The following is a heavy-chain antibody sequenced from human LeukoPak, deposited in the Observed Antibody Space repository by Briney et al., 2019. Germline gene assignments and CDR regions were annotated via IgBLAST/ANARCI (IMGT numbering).Heavy chain of an antibody. D-gene: IGHD3-10*01. Sequence: GASVNVSCKASGYTFTGYYMHWVRQAPGQGLEWMGWINPNSGGTNYAQKFQGRVTMTRDTSISTAYMERSRLRSDDTAVYYCARADSLSYGSGSYYANWGQGTLVTVSS. V-gene: IGHV1-2*02. CDR1: GYTFTGYY. J-gene: IGHJ4*02. CDR3: ARADSLSYGSGSYYAN. CDR2: INPNSGGT.